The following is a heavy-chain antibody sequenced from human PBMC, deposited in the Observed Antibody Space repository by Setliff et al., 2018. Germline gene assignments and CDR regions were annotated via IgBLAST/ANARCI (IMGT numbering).Heavy chain of an antibody. D-gene: IGHD3-22*01. CDR1: GGSFSGYH. CDR3: ASPRLSYYDNGAFPSDAFDL. CDR2: ISHSGST. V-gene: IGHV4-34*01. J-gene: IGHJ3*01. Sequence: SETLSLTCAVYGGSFSGYHWSWIRQPPGKGLEWIGEISHSGSTNYNPSLKSRVTISVDTSKNQFSLKLRSVTAADTAVYYCASPRLSYYDNGAFPSDAFDLWGQGTMVTVSS.